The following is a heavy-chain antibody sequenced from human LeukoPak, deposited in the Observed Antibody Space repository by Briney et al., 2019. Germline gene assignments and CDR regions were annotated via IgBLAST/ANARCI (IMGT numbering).Heavy chain of an antibody. CDR1: GDSISSDGYY. J-gene: IGHJ5*02. CDR3: ARTLRCNTGSCSTNWFDP. D-gene: IGHD2-15*01. CDR2: IYYSGGT. Sequence: PSETLSLTCTVSGDSISSDGYYWGWVRQHPGTGLEWLGYIYYSGGTYYNPSLKSRVTISVNTSKNQFSLKLNSVTAADTAVYYCARTLRCNTGSCSTNWFDPGAREPWSPSPQ. V-gene: IGHV4-31*03.